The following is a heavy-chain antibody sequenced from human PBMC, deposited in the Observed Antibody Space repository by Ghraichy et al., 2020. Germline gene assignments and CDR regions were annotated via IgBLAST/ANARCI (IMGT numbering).Heavy chain of an antibody. Sequence: GESLKISCAASGFTFSSYSMNWVRQAPGKGLEWVSYIGSGGSSIYYADSVKGRFTISRDNAKNSVYLDMNSLRAEDTALYYCARDGCSGRTCSFYNWGQGALVTVSS. CDR1: GFTFSSYS. V-gene: IGHV3-48*04. CDR3: ARDGCSGRTCSFYN. J-gene: IGHJ4*02. D-gene: IGHD2-15*01. CDR2: IGSGGSSI.